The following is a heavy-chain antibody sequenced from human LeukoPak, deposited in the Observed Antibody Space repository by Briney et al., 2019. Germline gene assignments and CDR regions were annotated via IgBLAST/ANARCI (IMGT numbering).Heavy chain of an antibody. D-gene: IGHD3-9*01. V-gene: IGHV1-18*01. CDR2: ISAYNGNT. CDR3: AKSSDLLTGYYSYFEY. J-gene: IGHJ4*01. CDR1: GYTFTSYG. Sequence: ASVKVSCKASGYTFTSYGISWVRQAPGQGLEWMGWISAYNGNTNYAQKLQGRVTMTTDTSTSTAYMELRSLRAEDTAVYYCAKSSDLLTGYYSYFEYWGHGTLVTVAS.